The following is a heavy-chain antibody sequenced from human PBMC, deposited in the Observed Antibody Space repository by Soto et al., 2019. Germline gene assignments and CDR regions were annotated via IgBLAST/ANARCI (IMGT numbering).Heavy chain of an antibody. CDR1: GGSFTSNNW. Sequence: PSETLSLTCAVSGGSFTSNNWWTWVRQPPGQGLEWVGEIYRTGSTNYNPSLKSRVTISLDKSENQFSLKVTSLTAADTAVYYCASRDPGTSVDYWGQGTLVTVSS. D-gene: IGHD1-7*01. CDR3: ASRDPGTSVDY. V-gene: IGHV4-4*02. J-gene: IGHJ4*02. CDR2: IYRTGST.